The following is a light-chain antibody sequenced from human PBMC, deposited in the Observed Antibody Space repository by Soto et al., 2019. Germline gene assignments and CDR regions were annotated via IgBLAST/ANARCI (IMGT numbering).Light chain of an antibody. CDR1: QTISDNY. V-gene: IGKV3-20*01. Sequence: DIVLTQSPGTLSLSPGERATLSCRASQTISDNYLAWYQQKPGQSPRLLISGASIRAPGIPDRFSGSGSETDFNHTISRLEPEDFAFYYCQQYGSSPEISFGPGTKVDIK. CDR3: QQYGSSPEIS. CDR2: GAS. J-gene: IGKJ3*01.